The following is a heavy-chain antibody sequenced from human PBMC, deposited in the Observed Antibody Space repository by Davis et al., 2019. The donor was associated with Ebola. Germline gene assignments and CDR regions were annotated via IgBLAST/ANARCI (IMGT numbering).Heavy chain of an antibody. V-gene: IGHV4-34*01. Sequence: GSLRLSCAVSGGSFSGYYWSWIRQPPGKGLEWIGEINHSGSTNYNPSLKSRVTISVDTSKNQFSLKLSSVTAADTAVYYCARGDSSSSYGNYYYYGMDVWGQGTTVTVSS. J-gene: IGHJ6*02. CDR2: INHSGST. CDR3: ARGDSSSSYGNYYYYGMDV. CDR1: GGSFSGYY. D-gene: IGHD6-6*01.